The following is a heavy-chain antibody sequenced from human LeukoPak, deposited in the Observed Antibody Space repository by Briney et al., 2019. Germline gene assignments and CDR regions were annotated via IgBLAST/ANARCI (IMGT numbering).Heavy chain of an antibody. Sequence: PGGSLRLSCAASRFTISSYAMSWVRQAPGKGLEWVSGISGSSGSTYYADSVKGRFTISRDNSKNMLYLEVISLTADDTAVYYCAKDDAWLRFGEWSQGTLVTVSS. D-gene: IGHD3-10*01. CDR3: AKDDAWLRFGE. V-gene: IGHV3-23*01. CDR1: RFTISSYA. CDR2: ISGSSGST. J-gene: IGHJ4*02.